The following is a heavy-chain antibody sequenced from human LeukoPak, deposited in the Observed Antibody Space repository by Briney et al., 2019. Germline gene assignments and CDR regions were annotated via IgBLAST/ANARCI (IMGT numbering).Heavy chain of an antibody. Sequence: ASVKVSCKASGYTFTGYYMHWVRQAPGQGLEWMGRINPNSGGINYAQKFQGRVTMTRDTSISTAYMELSRLRSDDTAVYYCARVEGDCSGGSCLPTAYWGQGTLVTVSS. D-gene: IGHD2-15*01. J-gene: IGHJ4*02. CDR1: GYTFTGYY. V-gene: IGHV1-2*06. CDR2: INPNSGGI. CDR3: ARVEGDCSGGSCLPTAY.